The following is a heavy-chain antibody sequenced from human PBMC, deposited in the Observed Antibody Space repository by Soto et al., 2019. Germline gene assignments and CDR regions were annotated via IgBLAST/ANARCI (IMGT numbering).Heavy chain of an antibody. D-gene: IGHD3-3*01. J-gene: IGHJ6*02. CDR1: GGTFKNYA. CDR2: IIPLFRTA. Sequence: QVQLVQYGAEVKKSGSSVKVSCKAFGGTFKNYAISWVRQAPGQGLEWMGGIIPLFRTAHYTQKFQGRVMITADEFTTTAYMELSSLRSEDTAVYFCARKSEMAAKCNYEKDADYYYYAMDVWGQGTTVTVSS. V-gene: IGHV1-69*01. CDR3: ARKSEMAAKCNYEKDADYYYYAMDV.